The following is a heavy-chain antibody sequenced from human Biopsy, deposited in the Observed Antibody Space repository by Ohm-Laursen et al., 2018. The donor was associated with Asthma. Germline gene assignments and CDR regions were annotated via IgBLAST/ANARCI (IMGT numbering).Heavy chain of an antibody. CDR1: GFTLRRTG. Sequence: SSLRLSCAASGFTLRRTGMHWVRQAPGQGLEWVAVIWDDDTNKHYADSVKGRFTISRDTSKNTLFLQMNSLRAEDSAVYYCAKEDYYDCSQVLDYWGLGTLVTVSS. CDR2: IWDDDTNK. CDR3: AKEDYYDCSQVLDY. J-gene: IGHJ4*02. D-gene: IGHD3-22*01. V-gene: IGHV3-33*03.